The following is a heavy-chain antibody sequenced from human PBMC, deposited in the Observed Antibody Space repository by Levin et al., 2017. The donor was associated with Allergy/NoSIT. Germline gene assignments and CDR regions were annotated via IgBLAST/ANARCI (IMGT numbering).Heavy chain of an antibody. D-gene: IGHD3-10*01. CDR2: ISYDGSNK. Sequence: GGSLRLSCAASGFTFSSYAMHWVRQAPGKGLEWVAVISYDGSNKYYADSVKGRFTISRDNSKNTLYLQMNSLRAEDTAVYYCASLFTMVRGGRDYWGQGTLVTVSS. CDR1: GFTFSSYA. J-gene: IGHJ4*02. CDR3: ASLFTMVRGGRDY. V-gene: IGHV3-30-3*01.